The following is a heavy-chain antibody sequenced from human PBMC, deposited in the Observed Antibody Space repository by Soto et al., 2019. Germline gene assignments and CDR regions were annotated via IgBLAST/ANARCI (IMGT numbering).Heavy chain of an antibody. V-gene: IGHV4-34*01. D-gene: IGHD4-17*01. CDR2: INHSGST. CDR1: GGSFSGYY. CDR3: ASLTTVTTTNWFDP. J-gene: IGHJ5*02. Sequence: PSETLSLTCAVYGGSFSGYYWSWIRQPPGKGLEWIGEINHSGSTNYNPSLKSRVTISVDTSKNQFSLKLSSVTAADTAVYYCASLTTVTTTNWFDPWGQGTLVTVSS.